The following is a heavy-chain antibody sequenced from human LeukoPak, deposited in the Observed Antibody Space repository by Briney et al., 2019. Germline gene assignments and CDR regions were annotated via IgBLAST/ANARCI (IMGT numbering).Heavy chain of an antibody. Sequence: PSGTLSLSSFHSRDSTSSYYWCCDWHPPQKGLERAWYTYYSGSTNYNPSLKSRVTISVDMSKYQCSLKLSSVDASDTAVYYCARHPGYVSSGAYRLWIDYWGQGTLVTVSA. V-gene: IGHV4-59*08. CDR3: ARHPGYVSSGAYRLWIDY. D-gene: IGHD3-22*01. CDR2: TYYSGST. CDR1: RDSTSSYY. J-gene: IGHJ4*02.